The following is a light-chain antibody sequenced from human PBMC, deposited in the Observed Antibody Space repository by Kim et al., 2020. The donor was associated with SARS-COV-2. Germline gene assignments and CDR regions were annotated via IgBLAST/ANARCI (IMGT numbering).Light chain of an antibody. CDR3: QSNYSSNHWV. J-gene: IGLJ3*02. CDR1: SGNIASTY. Sequence: KTVTLACTRSSGNIASTYVQRHQQRPGSSPTTVNYEDNQRPSGVPDPFSGSIDTSSEAASLPTSGLKTEDEADYYCQSNYSSNHWVFGGGTKLTVL. CDR2: EDN. V-gene: IGLV6-57*01.